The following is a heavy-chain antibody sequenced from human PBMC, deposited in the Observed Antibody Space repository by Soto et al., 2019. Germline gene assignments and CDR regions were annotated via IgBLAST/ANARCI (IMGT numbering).Heavy chain of an antibody. V-gene: IGHV3-7*05. CDR2: IKQDGSEK. Sequence: GGSLRLSCAASGFTFSSYWMSWVRQAPGKGLEWVANIKQDGSEKYYVDSVKGRFTISRDNAKNSLYLQMNSLRAEDTAVYYCARVPIEDILTCYFGRGYYYGMDVWGQGTTVTVSS. CDR3: ARVPIEDILTCYFGRGYYYGMDV. J-gene: IGHJ6*02. D-gene: IGHD3-9*01. CDR1: GFTFSSYW.